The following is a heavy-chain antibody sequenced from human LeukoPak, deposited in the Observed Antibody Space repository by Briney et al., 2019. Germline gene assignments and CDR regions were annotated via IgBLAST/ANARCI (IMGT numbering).Heavy chain of an antibody. J-gene: IGHJ4*02. CDR3: ARADSSSWYVRPYYFDY. D-gene: IGHD6-13*01. CDR1: GDSVSSNSAA. V-gene: IGHV6-1*01. Sequence: SQTLSLTCALSGDSVSSNSAAWNWIRQSPSRGLEWLVRTYYRSKWYNDYAVSVKSRITINPDTSKNQFSLQLNSVTPEDTAVYYCARADSSSWYVRPYYFDYWGQGTLVTVSS. CDR2: TYYRSKWYN.